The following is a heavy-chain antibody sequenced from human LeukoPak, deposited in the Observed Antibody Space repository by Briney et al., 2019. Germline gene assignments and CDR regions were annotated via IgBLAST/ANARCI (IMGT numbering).Heavy chain of an antibody. D-gene: IGHD4/OR15-4a*01. CDR3: ARRAGAYSHPYDY. V-gene: IGHV3-33*05. J-gene: IGHJ4*02. CDR2: ISYDGSNK. Sequence: GFTFXXYGMHWVRQAPGKGLEWVAVISYDGSNKYYADSVKGRFTISRDNSKNTLYLQMNSLRAEDTAVYYCARRAGAYSHPYDYWGQGTLVTVSS. CDR1: GFTFXXYG.